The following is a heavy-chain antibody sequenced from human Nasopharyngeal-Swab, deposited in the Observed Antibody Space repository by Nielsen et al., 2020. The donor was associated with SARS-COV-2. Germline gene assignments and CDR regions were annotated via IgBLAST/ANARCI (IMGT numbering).Heavy chain of an antibody. CDR3: ARAVYYYYMDV. CDR2: IYHSGST. D-gene: IGHD4-11*01. Sequence: WIRQPPGKGLEWIGYIYHSGSTYYNPSLKSRVTVSVDRSKNQFSLKLSSVTAADTAVYYCARAVYYYYMDVWGKGTTVTSP. V-gene: IGHV4-30-2*01. J-gene: IGHJ6*03.